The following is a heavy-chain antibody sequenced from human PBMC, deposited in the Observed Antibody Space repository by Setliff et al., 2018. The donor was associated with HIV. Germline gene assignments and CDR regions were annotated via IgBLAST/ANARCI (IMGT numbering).Heavy chain of an antibody. J-gene: IGHJ6*02. CDR3: ARHDASYYKWNDEVIWNHYGLDV. D-gene: IGHD1-20*01. CDR1: GGFLSGYH. CDR2: INYSGST. Sequence: PSETLSLTCGVYGGFLSGYHWSWIRLPPGKGLEWIGEINYSGSTNYNPSLTSRVIISVDTSKNQFSVKLNSVTAADTAVYYCARHDASYYKWNDEVIWNHYGLDVWGQGTTVTVSS. V-gene: IGHV4-34*01.